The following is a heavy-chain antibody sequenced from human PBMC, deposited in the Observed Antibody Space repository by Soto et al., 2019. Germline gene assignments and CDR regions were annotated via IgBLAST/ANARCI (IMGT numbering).Heavy chain of an antibody. D-gene: IGHD3-16*01. V-gene: IGHV4-59*08. Sequence: SETLSLTCTVSGGSISSYYWSWIRQPPGKGLEWIGYIYYSGSTNYNPSLKSRVTISVDTSKNQFSLKLSSVTAADTAVYYCARRYGRAIDYWGQGTLVTVSS. CDR1: GGSISSYY. J-gene: IGHJ4*02. CDR3: ARRYGRAIDY. CDR2: IYYSGST.